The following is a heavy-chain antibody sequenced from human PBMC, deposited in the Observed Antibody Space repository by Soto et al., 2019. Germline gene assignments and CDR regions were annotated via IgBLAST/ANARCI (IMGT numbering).Heavy chain of an antibody. CDR1: GGSFSGYY. CDR2: INHSGST. D-gene: IGHD3-10*01. CDR3: ARGCGDLGLYFDY. J-gene: IGHJ4*02. V-gene: IGHV4-34*01. Sequence: QVQLQQWGAGLLKPSETLSLTCAVYGGSFSGYYWSWIRQPPGKGLEWIGEINHSGSTNYNPSLKGRVTISVDTSKNQCSLKLSCVTAADTAVYYCARGCGDLGLYFDYWGQGTLVTVSS.